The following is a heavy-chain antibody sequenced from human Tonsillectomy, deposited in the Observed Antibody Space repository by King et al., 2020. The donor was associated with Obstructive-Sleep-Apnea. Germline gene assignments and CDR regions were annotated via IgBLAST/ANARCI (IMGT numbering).Heavy chain of an antibody. V-gene: IGHV4-4*02. CDR1: GGSISSNNW. CDR3: ARGGGYFFDY. J-gene: IGHJ4*02. Sequence: LQLQESGPGLVKPSVTLSLTCAVSGGSISSNNWWNWVRQPPGKGLEWIGEIFHSGNTNYNPSLKSRVTISIDKSKNHFSLMLSSVTAADTAVYYCARGGGYFFDYWGQGALFTVSS. CDR2: IFHSGNT. D-gene: IGHD3-16*01.